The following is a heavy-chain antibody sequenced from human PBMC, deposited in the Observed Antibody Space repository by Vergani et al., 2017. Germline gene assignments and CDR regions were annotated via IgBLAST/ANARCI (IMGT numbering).Heavy chain of an antibody. CDR1: GYTFTSYG. Sequence: QVQLVQSGAEVKKPGASVKVSCKASGYTFTSYGISWVRQAPGQGLEWMGWISAYNGNTNNAQKVQGRVTMTTDTSTSTAYMELRSLRSDDTTVYYCAREKYCSSTSCYPERDAFDIWGQGTMVTVSS. J-gene: IGHJ3*02. V-gene: IGHV1-18*01. CDR2: ISAYNGNT. CDR3: AREKYCSSTSCYPERDAFDI. D-gene: IGHD2-2*01.